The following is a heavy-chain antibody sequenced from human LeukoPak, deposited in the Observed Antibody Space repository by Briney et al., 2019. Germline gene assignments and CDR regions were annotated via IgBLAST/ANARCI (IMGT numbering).Heavy chain of an antibody. V-gene: IGHV3-20*01. CDR1: GFSSDDYG. CDR3: ARGTAQFYYYYGMDV. D-gene: IGHD2-21*02. J-gene: IGHJ6*02. CDR2: INWNGIST. Sequence: RSGGSLRLSCAASGFSSDDYGMSWVRQAPGKGLEWVSGINWNGISTGYADSVKGRFTISRDNAKNSLYLQMNSLRAEDTALYRCARGTAQFYYYYGMDVWGQGTTVTVSS.